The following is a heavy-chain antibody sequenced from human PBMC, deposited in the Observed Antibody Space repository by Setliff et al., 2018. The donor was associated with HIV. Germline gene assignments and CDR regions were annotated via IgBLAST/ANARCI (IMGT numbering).Heavy chain of an antibody. J-gene: IGHJ3*02. D-gene: IGHD1-20*01. Sequence: PSETLSLTCTVSGDSLAGSRYSWGWVRQPPGQGLEWLGNLFHTGSSYFNPSLKSRLTMSVDTSKNQFSLSLNSVTATDTAVYYCTREGPRITGTGGAFDTWGQGTMVTVSS. CDR1: GDSLAGSRYS. CDR2: LFHTGSS. V-gene: IGHV4-38-2*02. CDR3: TREGPRITGTGGAFDT.